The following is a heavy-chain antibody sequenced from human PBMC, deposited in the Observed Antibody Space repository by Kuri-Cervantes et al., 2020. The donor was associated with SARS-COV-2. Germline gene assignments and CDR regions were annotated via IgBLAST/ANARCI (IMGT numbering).Heavy chain of an antibody. J-gene: IGHJ4*02. D-gene: IGHD6-6*01. V-gene: IGHV4-39*07. CDR2: VYHSGST. Sequence: GSLRLSCTVSGGSTSSQSYYWGWIRQPPGKGLEWIGSVYHSGSTYYNPSLKSRVTISVDTSKNQFSLKLSSVTAADTAVYYCARAHPSSSSPPFFDYWGQGTLVTVSS. CDR3: ARAHPSSSSPPFFDY. CDR1: GGSTSSQSYY.